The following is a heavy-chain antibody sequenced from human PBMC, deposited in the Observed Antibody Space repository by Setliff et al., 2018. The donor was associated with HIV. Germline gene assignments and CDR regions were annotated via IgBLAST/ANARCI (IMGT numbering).Heavy chain of an antibody. CDR2: ITNTGTTT. Sequence: GGSLRLSCAASGFTFSTYAMGWVRQSPGKGLEWVSSITNTGTTTYYADSVQVRFTVSRDNSKNTLYLQMNILRAEDTAIYFCAKGVGKYNTSMYFDSWGQGTLVTVS. CDR3: AKGVGKYNTSMYFDS. D-gene: IGHD1-1*01. V-gene: IGHV3-23*01. CDR1: GFTFSTYA. J-gene: IGHJ4*02.